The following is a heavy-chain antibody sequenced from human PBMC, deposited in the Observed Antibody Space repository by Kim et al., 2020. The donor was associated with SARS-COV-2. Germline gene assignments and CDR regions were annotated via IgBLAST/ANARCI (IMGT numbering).Heavy chain of an antibody. V-gene: IGHV3-53*01. CDR2: IYSSGTT. CDR1: ELTVSRNH. D-gene: IGHD4-4*01. Sequence: GGSLRLSCADSELTVSRNHMNWVRQAPGKGLEWVSVIYSSGTTSYADSVKGRFTISRDSSKNTVNLQMNSLRADDTAVYYCARDPLGDGYSFSDYWGQGTLVTVSS. J-gene: IGHJ4*02. CDR3: ARDPLGDGYSFSDY.